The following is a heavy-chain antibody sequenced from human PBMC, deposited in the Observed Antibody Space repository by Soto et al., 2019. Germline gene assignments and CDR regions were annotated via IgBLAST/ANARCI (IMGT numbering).Heavy chain of an antibody. D-gene: IGHD4-17*01. J-gene: IGHJ6*02. Sequence: VGSLRLSCAASGFTFSSYWMSWVRQAPGKGLEWVANIKQDGSEKYYVDSVKGRFTISRDNAKNSLYLQMNSLRAEDTAVYYCASSGDYYYYGMDVWGQGTTVTVSS. CDR1: GFTFSSYW. CDR2: IKQDGSEK. CDR3: ASSGDYYYYGMDV. V-gene: IGHV3-7*03.